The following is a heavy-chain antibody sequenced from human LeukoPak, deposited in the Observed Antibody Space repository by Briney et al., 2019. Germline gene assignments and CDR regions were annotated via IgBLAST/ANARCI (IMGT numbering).Heavy chain of an antibody. CDR1: GGSISSYY. V-gene: IGHV4-59*01. CDR3: ARDRRYYGSGRENWFDP. CDR2: TFYSGST. J-gene: IGHJ5*02. Sequence: SETLSLTCTVSGGSISSYYWSWIRQPPGKGLEWIGYTFYSGSTNYNPSLKNRVTISVDTSKNQFSLKLSSVTAADTAVYYCARDRRYYGSGRENWFDPWGQGTLVTVSS. D-gene: IGHD3-10*01.